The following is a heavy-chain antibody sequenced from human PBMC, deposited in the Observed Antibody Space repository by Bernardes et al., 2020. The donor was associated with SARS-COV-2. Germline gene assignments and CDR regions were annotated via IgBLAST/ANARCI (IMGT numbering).Heavy chain of an antibody. CDR3: ARGMDGNGDFYFYYYYGMDV. V-gene: IGHV3-30-3*01. D-gene: IGHD4-17*01. CDR1: GFTFSSYA. Sequence: GGSLRLSCAASGFTFSSYAMHWVRQAPGKGLEWVAVISYDGSNKYYADSVKGRFTISRDNSKNTLYLQMNSLRAEDTAVYYCARGMDGNGDFYFYYYYGMDVWGQGTTVTVSS. J-gene: IGHJ6*02. CDR2: ISYDGSNK.